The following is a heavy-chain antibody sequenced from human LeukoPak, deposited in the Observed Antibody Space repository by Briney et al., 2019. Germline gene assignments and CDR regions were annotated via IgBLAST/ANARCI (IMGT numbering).Heavy chain of an antibody. Sequence: SVKVSCKASGGTISSYAISWVRQAPGQGLEWMGGIIPIFGTANYAQKFQGRVTVTTDESTSTAYMELSSLRSEDTAVYYCARDLGVYCTNGVCYTGRNSSSWDDYWGQGTLVTISS. D-gene: IGHD2-8*01. CDR1: GGTISSYA. CDR3: ARDLGVYCTNGVCYTGRNSSSWDDY. J-gene: IGHJ4*02. V-gene: IGHV1-69*05. CDR2: IIPIFGTA.